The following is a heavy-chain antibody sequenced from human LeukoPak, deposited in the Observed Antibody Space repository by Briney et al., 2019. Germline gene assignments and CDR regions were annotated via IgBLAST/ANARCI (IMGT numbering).Heavy chain of an antibody. CDR2: ISFDGSNK. D-gene: IGHD5-12*01. Sequence: PGGSLRLSCAASGFNFSSYGMHWVRQAPGKGLEWVAVISFDGSNKYYADSVKGRFTISRDNLKNTLYLQMNSLRAEDTAVYYCARDHGSGYDSDYYYGMDVWGQGTTVTVSS. CDR1: GFNFSSYG. CDR3: ARDHGSGYDSDYYYGMDV. V-gene: IGHV3-30*03. J-gene: IGHJ6*02.